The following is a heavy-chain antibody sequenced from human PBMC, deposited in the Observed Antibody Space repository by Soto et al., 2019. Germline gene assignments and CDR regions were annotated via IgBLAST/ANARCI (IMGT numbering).Heavy chain of an antibody. CDR1: GGTFSSYA. Sequence: SVKVSCKASGGTFSSYAISWLRQAPGQGLEWMGGIIPIFGTANYAQKFQGRVTITADESTSTAYMELSSLRSEDTAVYYCARDSLGGSYSKVSDAFDIWGQGTMVTVSS. D-gene: IGHD1-26*01. CDR2: IIPIFGTA. V-gene: IGHV1-69*13. J-gene: IGHJ3*02. CDR3: ARDSLGGSYSKVSDAFDI.